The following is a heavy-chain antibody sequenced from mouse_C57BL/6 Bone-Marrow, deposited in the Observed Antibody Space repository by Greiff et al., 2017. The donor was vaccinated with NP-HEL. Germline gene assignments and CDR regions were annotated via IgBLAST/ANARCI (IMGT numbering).Heavy chain of an antibody. V-gene: IGHV10-1*01. CDR3: VREQITTVVGDAMDY. Sequence: EVQLVESGGGLVQPKGSLKLSCAASGFSFNTYAMNWVRQAPGKGLEWVARIRSKSNNYATYYADSVKDRFTISRDDSESMLYLQMNNLKTEDTAMYYCVREQITTVVGDAMDYWGQGTSVTVSS. CDR2: IRSKSNNYAT. CDR1: GFSFNTYA. D-gene: IGHD1-1*01. J-gene: IGHJ4*01.